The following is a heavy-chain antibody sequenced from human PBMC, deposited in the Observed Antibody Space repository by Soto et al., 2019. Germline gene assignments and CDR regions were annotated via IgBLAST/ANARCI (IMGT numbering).Heavy chain of an antibody. CDR2: IYHSGST. CDR1: GGSISSGGYS. CDR3: ARVPDR. D-gene: IGHD2-2*01. Sequence: PSETLSLTCAVSGGSISSGGYSWSWIRQPPGMGLEWIGYIYHSGSTYYNPSLKSRVTISVDRSKNQFSLKLSSVTAADTAVYYCARVPDRWGQGTLVTVSS. V-gene: IGHV4-30-2*01. J-gene: IGHJ4*02.